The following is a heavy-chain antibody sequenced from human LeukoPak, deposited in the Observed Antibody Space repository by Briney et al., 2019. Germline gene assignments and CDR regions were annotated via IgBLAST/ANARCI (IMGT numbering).Heavy chain of an antibody. CDR3: TRSSGWYGIS. CDR2: IYSGGST. Sequence: GGSLRLSCAASGFTVSSNYMSWVRQAPGKGLEWVSVIYSGGSTYYADSVKGRFTISRDNSKNTLYLQLSSLRADDTAVYYCTRSSGWYGISWGQGTLVTVSS. D-gene: IGHD6-19*01. CDR1: GFTVSSNY. J-gene: IGHJ4*02. V-gene: IGHV3-53*01.